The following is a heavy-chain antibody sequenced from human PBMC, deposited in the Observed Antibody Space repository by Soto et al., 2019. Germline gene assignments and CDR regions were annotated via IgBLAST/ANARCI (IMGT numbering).Heavy chain of an antibody. Sequence: PGGSLRLSCVVSGFTLSNYAMSWVRQAPGKGLEWVSAISKNGGSTFYADSVKGRFTISRDTSRNTLYLQMNSLRVDDTALYYCERELSPNDYWGQGTLVTVSS. CDR3: ERELSPNDY. V-gene: IGHV3-23*01. CDR2: ISKNGGST. CDR1: GFTLSNYA. J-gene: IGHJ4*02.